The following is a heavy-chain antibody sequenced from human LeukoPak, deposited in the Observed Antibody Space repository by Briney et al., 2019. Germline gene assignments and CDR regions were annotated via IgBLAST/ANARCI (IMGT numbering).Heavy chain of an antibody. V-gene: IGHV3-53*01. CDR2: IYGGGST. CDR1: GFTVSSSY. CDR3: ARRGDGGRSFDY. D-gene: IGHD4-23*01. Sequence: GGSLRLSCATSGFTVSSSYMNWVRQAPGKGLEWVSLIYGGGSTYYADSVKGRFTISRDNSKNTLYLQMNSLRAEDTAVYYCARRGDGGRSFDYWGQGTLVTVSS. J-gene: IGHJ4*02.